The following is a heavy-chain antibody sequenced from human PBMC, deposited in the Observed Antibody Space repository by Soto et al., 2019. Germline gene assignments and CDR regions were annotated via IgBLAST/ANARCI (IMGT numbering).Heavy chain of an antibody. D-gene: IGHD3-10*01. V-gene: IGHV1-69*01. Sequence: QVQLVQSGAEVKKPGSSVKVSCKASGGTFSSYAISWVRQAPGQGLEWMGGIIPIFGTANYAQKFQGRVTITADESTSTAYMELSSLRSEDTAVYYCARDIFPPQYYYGSGSYYPYYYYGMDVWGQGTTVTVSS. J-gene: IGHJ6*02. CDR1: GGTFSSYA. CDR2: IIPIFGTA. CDR3: ARDIFPPQYYYGSGSYYPYYYYGMDV.